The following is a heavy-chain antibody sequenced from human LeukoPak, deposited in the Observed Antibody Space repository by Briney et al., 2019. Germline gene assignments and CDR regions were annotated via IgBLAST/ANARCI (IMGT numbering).Heavy chain of an antibody. Sequence: PSETLSLTCTVSGGSISSYYWSWIRQPPGKGLEWIGYIYYGGSTNYNPSLKSRVTISVDTSKNQFSLKLSSVTAADTAVYYCARDRGGYDFWSGYSAPYFDYWGQGTLVTVSS. J-gene: IGHJ4*02. D-gene: IGHD3-3*01. CDR1: GGSISSYY. V-gene: IGHV4-59*01. CDR2: IYYGGST. CDR3: ARDRGGYDFWSGYSAPYFDY.